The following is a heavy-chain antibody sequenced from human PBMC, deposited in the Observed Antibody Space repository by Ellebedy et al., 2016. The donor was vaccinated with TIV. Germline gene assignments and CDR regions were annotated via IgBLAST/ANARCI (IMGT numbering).Heavy chain of an antibody. V-gene: IGHV3-53*01. CDR1: GFTVSNNY. Sequence: GESLKISXAASGFTVSNNYMTWLRQAPGKGLQWVPLIYSRGDTAYAVSVKGRFTISRDSSKNTLSLQMNSLRADYTAVYYCAPRAIRAPNWGQGTLVTVSS. CDR2: IYSRGDT. CDR3: APRAIRAPN. J-gene: IGHJ4*02.